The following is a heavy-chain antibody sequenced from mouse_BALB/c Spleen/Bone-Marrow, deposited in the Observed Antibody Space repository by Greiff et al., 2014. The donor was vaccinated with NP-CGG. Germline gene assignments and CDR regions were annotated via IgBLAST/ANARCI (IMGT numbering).Heavy chain of an antibody. Sequence: QVQLKESGPGLVAPSQSLSITCTVSGFPLTNYGVHWVRQPPGKGLEWLGVIWAGGSTNYNSALMSRPSITKDNSKSQVFLKMNSLQTDDTAMYYCARDRYYDYYFDYWGQGTTLTVSS. CDR3: ARDRYYDYYFDY. J-gene: IGHJ2*01. CDR2: IWAGGST. V-gene: IGHV2-9*02. D-gene: IGHD2-4*01. CDR1: GFPLTNYG.